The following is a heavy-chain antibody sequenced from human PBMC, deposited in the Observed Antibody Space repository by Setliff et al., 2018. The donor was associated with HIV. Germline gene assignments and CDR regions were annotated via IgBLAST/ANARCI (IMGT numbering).Heavy chain of an antibody. CDR2: IHTNSGDP. V-gene: IGHV7-4-1*02. J-gene: IGHJ6*02. Sequence: ASVKVSCKASGYTFTSYAVNWVRQAPGQGLEWVGWIHTNSGDPTYAQGFTGRFVFSFDTSVSTAYLQISGLKAEDTAVYYCATRGEQLYFYGMDVWGQGTTVTVSS. CDR3: ATRGEQLYFYGMDV. CDR1: GYTFTSYA. D-gene: IGHD1-26*01.